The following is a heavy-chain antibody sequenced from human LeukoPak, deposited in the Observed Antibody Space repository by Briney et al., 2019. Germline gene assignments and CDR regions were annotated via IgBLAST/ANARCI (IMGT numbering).Heavy chain of an antibody. V-gene: IGHV3-64D*06. Sequence: GGSLRLSCSASGFTFSSYAMHWVRQAPGKGLGYVSAISSNGGSTYYADSVKGRFTISRDNSKNTLYLQMSSLRAEDTAVYYCVKDIGPVATQFDYWGQGTLVTVSS. J-gene: IGHJ4*02. CDR3: VKDIGPVATQFDY. D-gene: IGHD5-12*01. CDR1: GFTFSSYA. CDR2: ISSNGGST.